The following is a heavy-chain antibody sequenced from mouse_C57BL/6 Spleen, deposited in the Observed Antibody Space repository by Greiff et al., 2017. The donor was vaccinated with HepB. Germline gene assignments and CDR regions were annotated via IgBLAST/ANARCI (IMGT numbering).Heavy chain of an antibody. V-gene: IGHV10-1*01. CDR3: VRHGGSDYYGGSSYFDY. Sequence: EVQLVESGGGLVQPKGSLKLSCAASGFSFNTYAMNWVRQAPGKGLEWVARIRSKSNNYATYYADSVKDRFTISRDDSESILYLQMNNLRTEDTAMYYCVRHGGSDYYGGSSYFDYWGQGTTLTVSS. J-gene: IGHJ2*01. CDR2: IRSKSNNYAT. D-gene: IGHD1-1*01. CDR1: GFSFNTYA.